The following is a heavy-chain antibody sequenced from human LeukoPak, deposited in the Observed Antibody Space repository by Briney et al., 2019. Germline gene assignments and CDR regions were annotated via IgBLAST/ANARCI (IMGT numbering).Heavy chain of an antibody. J-gene: IGHJ4*02. Sequence: SETLSLTCTVSGDSISSYHRSWIRQPPGKGLEWIGYIYYSGSTNYNPSLKSRVTISIDTSKNQFSLKLSSVTAADTAVYYCALTDYGGGSDYWGQGTLVTVSS. CDR3: ALTDYGGGSDY. D-gene: IGHD4-23*01. CDR2: IYYSGST. V-gene: IGHV4-59*01. CDR1: GDSISSYH.